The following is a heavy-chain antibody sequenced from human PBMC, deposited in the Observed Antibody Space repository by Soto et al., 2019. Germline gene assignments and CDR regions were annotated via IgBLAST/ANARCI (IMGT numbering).Heavy chain of an antibody. J-gene: IGHJ4*02. CDR2: IIPIFGTA. V-gene: IGHV1-69*01. D-gene: IGHD1-26*01. CDR1: GGTFSSYA. Sequence: QVQLVQSGAEVKKPGSSVKVSCKASGGTFSSYAISWVRQAPGQGLEWMGGIIPIFGTANYAQKFQGRVTITADESTSTAYMELSGLRSEDTAVYYCARGHRGVGATGAYGYWVQGTLVTVSS. CDR3: ARGHRGVGATGAYGY.